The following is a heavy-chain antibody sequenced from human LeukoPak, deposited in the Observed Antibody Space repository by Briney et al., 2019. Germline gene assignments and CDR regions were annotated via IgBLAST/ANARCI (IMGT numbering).Heavy chain of an antibody. D-gene: IGHD3-10*01. Sequence: LVASVKVSCKASGYTFTAYYMHWVRQAPGQGLEWMGWINPNSGGTNSSQKFQDRVTLTRDTSISTAYMELGSLRSDDTAIYYCARAYGSGSSYHPDYWGQGTLVTVSS. V-gene: IGHV1-2*03. CDR1: GYTFTAYY. CDR3: ARAYGSGSSYHPDY. J-gene: IGHJ4*02. CDR2: INPNSGGT.